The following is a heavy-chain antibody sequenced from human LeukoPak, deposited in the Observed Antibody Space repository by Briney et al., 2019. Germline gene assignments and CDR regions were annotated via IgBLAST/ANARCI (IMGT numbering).Heavy chain of an antibody. CDR3: AKAGGFSGSYD. CDR1: GFTFSSYA. J-gene: IGHJ4*02. Sequence: PGGSLRLSCAASGFTFSSYAMHWVRQAPGKGLEWVAVISYDGSNKYYADSVKGRFTISRDNSKNTLYLQMNSLRAEDTAVYYCAKAGGFSGSYDWGQGTLVTVSS. D-gene: IGHD1-26*01. CDR2: ISYDGSNK. V-gene: IGHV3-30-3*01.